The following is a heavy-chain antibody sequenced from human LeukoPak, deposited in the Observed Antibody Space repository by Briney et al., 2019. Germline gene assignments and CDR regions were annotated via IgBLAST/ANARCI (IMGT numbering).Heavy chain of an antibody. J-gene: IGHJ5*02. CDR2: INPSGGST. CDR1: GYTFTSYY. Sequence: GASVKVSCKASGYTFTSYYMHWVRQAPGQGLEWMGIINPSGGSTSYAQKFQGRVTMTRDTSTSTVYMELSSLRSEDTAVYYCARGASDCSSTSRYPRPYNWFDPWGQGTLVTVSS. V-gene: IGHV1-46*01. D-gene: IGHD2-2*01. CDR3: ARGASDCSSTSRYPRPYNWFDP.